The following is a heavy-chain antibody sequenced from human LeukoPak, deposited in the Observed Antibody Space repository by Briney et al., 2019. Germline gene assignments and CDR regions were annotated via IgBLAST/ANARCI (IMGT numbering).Heavy chain of an antibody. CDR1: GYTFSTYG. CDR2: INPNNGGT. V-gene: IGHV1-18*01. J-gene: IGHJ5*02. D-gene: IGHD3-10*01. Sequence: ASVKVSCKASGYTFSTYGISWVRQAPGQGLEWMGWINPNNGGTNYAQKFQGRVTITADKSTSTAYMELSSLRSEDTAVYYCARESDYYAMFDPWGQGTLVTVSS. CDR3: ARESDYYAMFDP.